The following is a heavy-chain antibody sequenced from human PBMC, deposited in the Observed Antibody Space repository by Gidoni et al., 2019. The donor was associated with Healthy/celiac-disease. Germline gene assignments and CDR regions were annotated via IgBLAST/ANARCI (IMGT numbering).Heavy chain of an antibody. D-gene: IGHD2-15*01. CDR1: GFTFGTAW. CDR2: IKSKTDGGTT. J-gene: IGHJ4*02. Sequence: EVQLVESGGGLVKPGGSLRLSCSASGFTFGTAWMNWCRLAPGKGLGWVGRIKSKTDGGTTDYAAPVKGRFTISRDDSKNTLYLQMNSLKTEDTAVYYCTTRHIVVVVAATGDQIRDFDYWGQGTLVTVSS. V-gene: IGHV3-15*07. CDR3: TTRHIVVVVAATGDQIRDFDY.